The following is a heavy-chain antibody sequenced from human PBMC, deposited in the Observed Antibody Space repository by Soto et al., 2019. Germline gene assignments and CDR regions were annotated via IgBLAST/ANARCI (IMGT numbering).Heavy chain of an antibody. D-gene: IGHD2-2*01. CDR3: ARSSSTSLNWFDP. V-gene: IGHV4-59*08. Sequence: SETLSLTCTVSGGSISSYYWSWIRQPPGKGLEWIGYIYYSGSTYYNPSLKSRVTISVDTSKNQFSLKLSSVTAADTAVYYCARSSSTSLNWFDPWGQGTLVTVSS. CDR2: IYYSGST. J-gene: IGHJ5*02. CDR1: GGSISSYY.